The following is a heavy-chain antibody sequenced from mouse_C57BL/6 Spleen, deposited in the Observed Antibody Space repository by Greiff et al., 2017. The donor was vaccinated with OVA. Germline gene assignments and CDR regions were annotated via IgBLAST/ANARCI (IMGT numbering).Heavy chain of an antibody. CDR3: ASHYDFYAMDY. Sequence: QVQLQQPGAELVKPGASVKLSCKASGYTFTSYWMHWVKQRPGQGLEWIGMIHPNSGSTNYNEKFKSKATLTVDKSSSTAYMQLSSLTSEDSAVYYCASHYDFYAMDYWGQGTSVTVSS. CDR2: IHPNSGST. J-gene: IGHJ4*01. V-gene: IGHV1-64*01. D-gene: IGHD1-1*02. CDR1: GYTFTSYW.